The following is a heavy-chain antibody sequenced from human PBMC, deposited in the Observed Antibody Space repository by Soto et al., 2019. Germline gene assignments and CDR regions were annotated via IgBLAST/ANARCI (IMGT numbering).Heavy chain of an antibody. CDR1: GGSISSSSYY. Sequence: PSETLSLTCTVSGGSISSSSYYWGWIRQPPGKGLEWIGSIYYSGSTYYNPSLKSRVTISVDTSKNQFSLKLSSVTAADTAVYYCARGLPSGYLDYWGQGTLVTVSS. CDR3: ARGLPSGYLDY. D-gene: IGHD3-10*01. CDR2: IYYSGST. V-gene: IGHV4-39*01. J-gene: IGHJ4*02.